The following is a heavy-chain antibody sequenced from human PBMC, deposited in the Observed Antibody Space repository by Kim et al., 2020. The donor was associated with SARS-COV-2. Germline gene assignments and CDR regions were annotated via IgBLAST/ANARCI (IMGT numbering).Heavy chain of an antibody. Sequence: GGSLRLSCAASGFTFSSYAMSWVRQAPGKGLEWVSAISGSGGSTYYADSVKGRFTISRDNSKNTLYLQMNSLRAEDTAVYYCASRLYGSGSYYQGWGMDVWGQGTTVTVSS. D-gene: IGHD3-10*01. CDR2: ISGSGGST. CDR1: GFTFSSYA. V-gene: IGHV3-23*01. J-gene: IGHJ6*02. CDR3: ASRLYGSGSYYQGWGMDV.